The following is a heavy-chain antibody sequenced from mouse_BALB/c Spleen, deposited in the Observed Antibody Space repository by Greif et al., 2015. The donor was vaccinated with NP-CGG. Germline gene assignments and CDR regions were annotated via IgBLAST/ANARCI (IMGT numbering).Heavy chain of an antibody. V-gene: IGHV1-31*01. Sequence: EVQLQQSGPELVKPGASVKISCKASGYSFTGYYMHWVKQSHVKSLEWIGRINPYNGATSYNQNFKDKASLTVDKSSSTAYMELHSLTSEDSAVYYCARGATVGYFDVWGAGTTVTVSS. CDR2: INPYNGAT. D-gene: IGHD1-1*01. J-gene: IGHJ1*01. CDR1: GYSFTGYY. CDR3: ARGATVGYFDV.